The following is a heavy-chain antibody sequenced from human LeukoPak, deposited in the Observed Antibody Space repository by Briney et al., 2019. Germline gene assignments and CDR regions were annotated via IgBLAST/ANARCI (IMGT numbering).Heavy chain of an antibody. CDR3: ARGVDFWSGYYSPPDY. CDR2: IYYSGST. Sequence: PSETLSLTCTVSEGSISSSSYYWGWIRQPPGKGLEWIGSIYYSGSTYYNPSLKSRVTISVDTSKNQFSLKLSSVTAADTAVYYCARGVDFWSGYYSPPDYWGQGTLVTVSS. D-gene: IGHD3-3*01. CDR1: EGSISSSSYY. V-gene: IGHV4-39*01. J-gene: IGHJ4*02.